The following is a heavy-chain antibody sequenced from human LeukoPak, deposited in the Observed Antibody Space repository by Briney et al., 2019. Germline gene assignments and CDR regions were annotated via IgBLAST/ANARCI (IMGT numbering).Heavy chain of an antibody. CDR3: ARGLRWVDY. V-gene: IGHV3-7*04. Sequence: GGSLRLSCAASGFVFSSNWMTWVRQAPGKGLEWVANIKQDGSGKYYVDSVKGRFTISRDNAKNSLYLQMNSLRAEDTAVYYCARGLRWVDYWGQGTLVTVSS. CDR1: GFVFSSNW. D-gene: IGHD4-23*01. CDR2: IKQDGSGK. J-gene: IGHJ4*02.